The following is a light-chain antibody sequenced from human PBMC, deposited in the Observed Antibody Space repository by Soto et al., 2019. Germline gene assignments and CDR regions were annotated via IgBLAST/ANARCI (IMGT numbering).Light chain of an antibody. V-gene: IGKV3-11*01. CDR3: QQRSNWR. CDR1: QSVSHNY. J-gene: IGKJ5*01. CDR2: DAS. Sequence: EIVMTQSPATLSVSPGERATLSCRASQSVSHNYLAWYQQKPGQAPRLLIYDASNRATGIPARFSGSGSGTDFTLTISSLEPEDFAVYYCQQRSNWRFGQGTRLEIK.